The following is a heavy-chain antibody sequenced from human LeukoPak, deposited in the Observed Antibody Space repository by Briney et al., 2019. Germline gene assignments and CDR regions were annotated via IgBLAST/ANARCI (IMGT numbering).Heavy chain of an antibody. J-gene: IGHJ4*02. D-gene: IGHD2-2*01. CDR2: IWYDGSNK. CDR3: ARDWATKYCSSTSCPLGY. Sequence: PGRSLRLSCAASGFTFSSYGMHWVRQAPGKGLEWVAVIWYDGSNKYYADSVKGRFTISRDNSKNTLCLQMNSLRAEDTAVYYCARDWATKYCSSTSCPLGYWGQGTLVTVSS. V-gene: IGHV3-33*01. CDR1: GFTFSSYG.